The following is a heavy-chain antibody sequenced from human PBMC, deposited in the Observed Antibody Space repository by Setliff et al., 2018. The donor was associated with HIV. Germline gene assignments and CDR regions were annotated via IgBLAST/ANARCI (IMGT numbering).Heavy chain of an antibody. CDR2: MNSKGES. CDR3: ARHRQISDWFDP. D-gene: IGHD3-10*01. V-gene: IGHV4-39*01. CDR1: GDSISRSRYY. Sequence: SETLSLTCVVSGDSISRSRYYWGWIRQPPGKGLEWIGIMNSKGESFYNASFTNGVLISIDTSKNRFSLTMTSVTAADTAIYYCARHRQISDWFDPWGQGILVTVSS. J-gene: IGHJ5*02.